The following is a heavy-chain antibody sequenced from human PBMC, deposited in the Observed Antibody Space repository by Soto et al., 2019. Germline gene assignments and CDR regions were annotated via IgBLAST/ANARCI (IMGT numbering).Heavy chain of an antibody. J-gene: IGHJ2*01. V-gene: IGHV3-33*01. CDR2: IWYDGSNE. CDR1: GLTFSNFG. Sequence: QVQLVESGGGVVQPGRSLRLSCAASGLTFSNFGMHWVRQAPGKGLEWVAVIWYDGSNEYYPDSVKGRFTISRDNSKNTLYLQMNSLRAEDTAVYYCARLNTGWYFDLWGRGTLVTVSS. D-gene: IGHD4-17*01. CDR3: ARLNTGWYFDL.